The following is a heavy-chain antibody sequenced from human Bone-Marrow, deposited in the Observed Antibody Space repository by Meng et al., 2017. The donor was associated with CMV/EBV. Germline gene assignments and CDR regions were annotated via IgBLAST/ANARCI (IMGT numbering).Heavy chain of an antibody. J-gene: IGHJ4*02. Sequence: GQLVEFGGGLVQPGGSLRLSCAASGFTLSSHWMHWVRQAPGKGLLWVARIHPDGSDATYADSVKGRFTISRDNAKNTLYLQMSSLRGDDTAVYYCAKAGGLYWGQGTLVTVSS. V-gene: IGHV3-74*03. CDR1: GFTLSSHW. D-gene: IGHD3-16*01. CDR3: AKAGGLY. CDR2: IHPDGSDA.